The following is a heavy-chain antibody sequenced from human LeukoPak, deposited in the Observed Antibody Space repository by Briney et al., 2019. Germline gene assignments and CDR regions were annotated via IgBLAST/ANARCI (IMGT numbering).Heavy chain of an antibody. CDR1: GYTFTNYG. Sequence: ASVKVSCKASGYTFTNYGISWVRQAPGQGLEWMGWISVYTGKTYHAQKFQARVTMTTDTSTTTAYTELRGLRSDDTAVYYCAKDRGWQYADYETVAVEHWGQGTLVTVSS. D-gene: IGHD4-17*01. CDR2: ISVYTGKT. CDR3: AKDRGWQYADYETVAVEH. V-gene: IGHV1-18*01. J-gene: IGHJ4*02.